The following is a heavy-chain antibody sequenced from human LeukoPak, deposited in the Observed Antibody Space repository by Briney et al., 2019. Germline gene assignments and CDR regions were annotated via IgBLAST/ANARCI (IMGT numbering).Heavy chain of an antibody. V-gene: IGHV5-51*01. Sequence: GESLKISCKGSGYSFTSYWIGWVRQMPGKGLEWMGIIYPGDSDTRYSPSFQGQVTISADKSISTAYLQWSSLKASDTAMYYCARAVYSSSWSTYYYYGMDVWGQGTTVTVSS. CDR1: GYSFTSYW. CDR2: IYPGDSDT. D-gene: IGHD6-13*01. J-gene: IGHJ6*02. CDR3: ARAVYSSSWSTYYYYGMDV.